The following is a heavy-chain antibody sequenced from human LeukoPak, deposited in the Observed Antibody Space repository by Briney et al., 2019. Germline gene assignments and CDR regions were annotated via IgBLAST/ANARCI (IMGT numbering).Heavy chain of an antibody. CDR2: INPNSGGT. CDR3: ARGPLPLAAAGGIRMDV. J-gene: IGHJ6*02. D-gene: IGHD6-13*01. CDR1: GYTFTGYY. Sequence: ASVKVSCKASGYTFTGYYMHWLRQAPGQGLEWMGWINPNSGGTNYAQKFQGRVTMTRDTSISTAYMELSRLRSDDTAVYYCARGPLPLAAAGGIRMDVWGQGTTVTVSS. V-gene: IGHV1-2*02.